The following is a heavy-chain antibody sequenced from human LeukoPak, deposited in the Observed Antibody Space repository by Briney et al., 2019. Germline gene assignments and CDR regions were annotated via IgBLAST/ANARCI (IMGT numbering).Heavy chain of an antibody. CDR3: ARFGYDSSGYRPK. D-gene: IGHD3-22*01. V-gene: IGHV3-20*04. CDR2: INWNGGST. J-gene: IGHJ4*02. Sequence: GGSLRLSCAASGFSVSSIYMNWVRQAPGKGLEWVSGINWNGGSTGYADSVKGRFTISRDNAKNSLYLQMNSLRAEDTALYYCARFGYDSSGYRPKWGQGTLVTVSS. CDR1: GFSVSSIY.